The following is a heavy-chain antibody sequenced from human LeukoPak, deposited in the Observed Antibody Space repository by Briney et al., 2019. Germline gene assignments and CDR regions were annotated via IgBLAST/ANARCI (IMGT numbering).Heavy chain of an antibody. Sequence: SETLSLTCTVAGGSISSSSYYWGWIRQPPGKGLEWIGSIYYSGSTYYNTSLKSRVTISVDTSKNQFSLKLSSVTAADTAVYYCARELTGHYDILTGYYHRISTLDYWGQGTLVTVSS. J-gene: IGHJ4*02. D-gene: IGHD3-9*01. CDR3: ARELTGHYDILTGYYHRISTLDY. V-gene: IGHV4-39*07. CDR2: IYYSGST. CDR1: GGSISSSSYY.